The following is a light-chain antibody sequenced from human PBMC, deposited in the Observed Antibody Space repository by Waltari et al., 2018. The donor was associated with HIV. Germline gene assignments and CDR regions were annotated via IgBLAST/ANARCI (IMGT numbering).Light chain of an antibody. CDR2: DNH. CDR3: GTWDTSLNAGV. J-gene: IGLJ2*01. CDR1: TSNIGNNF. Sequence: QSVLTQPPAVSAVPGQKVTISCSGTTSNIGNNFVCWYQKLPGTAPKLLIFDNHKRPSGVSDRFSASKSATSATLDITGLHTGDEAEYYCGTWDTSLNAGVFGGGTKVSVL. V-gene: IGLV1-51*01.